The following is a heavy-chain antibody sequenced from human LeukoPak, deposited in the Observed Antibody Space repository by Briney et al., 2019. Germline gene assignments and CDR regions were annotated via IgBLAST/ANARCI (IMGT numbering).Heavy chain of an antibody. V-gene: IGHV3-30-3*01. J-gene: IGHJ4*02. CDR1: GFTFSSYA. Sequence: PGGSLRLSCAASGFTFSSYAMHRVRQAPGKGLERVAVISYDGSNKYYADSVKGRFTISRDNSKNTLYLQMNSLRAEDTAVYYCARDRRRRTYYYDSSGYYFGDYWGQGTLVTVSS. D-gene: IGHD3-22*01. CDR3: ARDRRRRTYYYDSSGYYFGDY. CDR2: ISYDGSNK.